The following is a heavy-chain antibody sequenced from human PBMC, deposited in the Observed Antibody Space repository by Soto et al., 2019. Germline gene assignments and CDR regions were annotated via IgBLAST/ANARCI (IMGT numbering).Heavy chain of an antibody. CDR3: ARDKYSSSWFPSHHYYYGMDV. Sequence: QVQLVQSGAEEKKPGASVKVSCKASGYTFTSYAMHWVRQAPGQRLEWMGWINAGNGNTKYSQKFQGRVTITRDTSASTAYMELSSLRSEDTAVYYCARDKYSSSWFPSHHYYYGMDVWGQGTTVTVSS. J-gene: IGHJ6*02. CDR2: INAGNGNT. V-gene: IGHV1-3*05. CDR1: GYTFTSYA. D-gene: IGHD6-13*01.